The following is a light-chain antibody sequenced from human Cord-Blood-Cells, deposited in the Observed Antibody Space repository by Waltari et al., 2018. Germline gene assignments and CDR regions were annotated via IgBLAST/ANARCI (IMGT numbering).Light chain of an antibody. Sequence: QSALTQPRSVSGSPGQSVTISCTGTSSDVGGYNYVSWYQQHPGKAPKLMIYDVSKRPSGVPALFSGSKSGNTASLTISGLQAEDEADYYCCSYAGSSWVFGGGTKLTVL. J-gene: IGLJ3*02. CDR1: SSDVGGYNY. CDR3: CSYAGSSWV. CDR2: DVS. V-gene: IGLV2-11*01.